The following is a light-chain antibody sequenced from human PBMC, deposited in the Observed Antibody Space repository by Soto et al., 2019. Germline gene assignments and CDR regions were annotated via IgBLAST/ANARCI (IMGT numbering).Light chain of an antibody. CDR2: DAS. CDR1: QSVSSY. J-gene: IGKJ3*01. CDR3: PQRSNWPPSFT. Sequence: EIVLTQSPATLSLSPGERATLSCRASQSVSSYLAWYQQKPGQAPRLLIYDASNRATGIPARFSGSGSGKDFNITISSLEPEDFAAYYCPQRSNWPPSFTFGPGTKVDIK. V-gene: IGKV3-11*01.